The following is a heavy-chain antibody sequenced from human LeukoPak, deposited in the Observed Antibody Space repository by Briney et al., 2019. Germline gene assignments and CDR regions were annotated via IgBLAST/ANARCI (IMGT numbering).Heavy chain of an antibody. V-gene: IGHV1-69*06. J-gene: IGHJ5*02. CDR2: IIPIFGTA. Sequence: SVKVSCKASGYTFTSYYMHWVRQAPGQGLEWMGGIIPIFGTANYAQKFQGRVTITADKSTSTAYMELSSLRSEDTAVYYCARGGASYDFWTPPIDPWGQGTLVTVSS. D-gene: IGHD3-3*01. CDR1: GYTFTSYY. CDR3: ARGGASYDFWTPPIDP.